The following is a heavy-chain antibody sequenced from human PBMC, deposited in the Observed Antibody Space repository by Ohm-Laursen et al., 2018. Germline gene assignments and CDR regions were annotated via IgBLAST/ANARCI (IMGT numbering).Heavy chain of an antibody. V-gene: IGHV4-59*07. J-gene: IGHJ4*02. CDR3: ARVNIPRIAVTGYYFDY. D-gene: IGHD6-19*01. CDR2: IYYSGST. Sequence: SDTLSLTCTVSGGSLSNYYWNWVRQPAGKGLEWMGRIYYSGSTNYNPSLKSRVTISVDTSKNQFSLKLSPVTAADTAVYYCARVNIPRIAVTGYYFDYWGQGTLVTVSS. CDR1: GGSLSNYY.